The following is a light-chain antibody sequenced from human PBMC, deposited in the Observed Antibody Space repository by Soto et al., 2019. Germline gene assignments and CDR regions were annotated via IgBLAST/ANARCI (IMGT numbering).Light chain of an antibody. Sequence: EIVMTQSPATLSVSPGERATLSCRASQSVSSNLAWYQQKPDQAPRLLIYGASTRATGIPARFSGSGSGTEFTLTNSSLQSEDFAAYYCQQYNNWPPWTFGQGTKVEIK. CDR2: GAS. J-gene: IGKJ1*01. CDR3: QQYNNWPPWT. V-gene: IGKV3-15*01. CDR1: QSVSSN.